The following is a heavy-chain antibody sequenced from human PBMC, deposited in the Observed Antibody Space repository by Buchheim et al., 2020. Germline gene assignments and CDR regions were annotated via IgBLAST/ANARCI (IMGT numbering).Heavy chain of an antibody. D-gene: IGHD3-3*01. Sequence: QVHLVQSGAEVKQPGASVKVSCQASGYTFINYYMHWVRQAPGQGLEWMGIINPDGGDTNYTQSLQGRLTMTRDTSTNTDYMDLTSLIPEDTAIYYCVRADDQDFDSWGQGT. J-gene: IGHJ4*02. CDR2: INPDGGDT. CDR3: VRADDQDFDS. V-gene: IGHV1-46*01. CDR1: GYTFINYY.